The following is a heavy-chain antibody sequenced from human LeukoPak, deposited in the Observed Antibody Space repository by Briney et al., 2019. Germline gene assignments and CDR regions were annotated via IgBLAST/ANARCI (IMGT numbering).Heavy chain of an antibody. CDR1: GFSFSSHG. CDR3: AKEIVLPPIDEPEGYYGMDV. D-gene: IGHD2/OR15-2a*01. CDR2: ISHDGNNK. V-gene: IGHV3-30*18. J-gene: IGHJ6*02. Sequence: GGSLRLPCAPSGFSFSSHGIHWVRHAPGKGVEWVAVISHDGNNKYYIDSVKGRFTISRDNSKNTLYLQMNRLRAEDTAVYYCAKEIVLPPIDEPEGYYGMDVWGQGTTVTVSS.